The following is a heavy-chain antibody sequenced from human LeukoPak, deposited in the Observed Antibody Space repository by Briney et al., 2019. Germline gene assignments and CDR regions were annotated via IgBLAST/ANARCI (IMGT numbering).Heavy chain of an antibody. D-gene: IGHD4-23*01. V-gene: IGHV1-2*02. Sequence: ASVKVSCKASGHTFTGYYMHWVRQAPGQGLEWMGWINPNSGGTNYAQKFRGRVTMTRDTSISTAYMELSRLRSDDTAVYYCARDRVVADYGGSNWFDPWGQGTLVTVSS. J-gene: IGHJ5*02. CDR3: ARDRVVADYGGSNWFDP. CDR1: GHTFTGYY. CDR2: INPNSGGT.